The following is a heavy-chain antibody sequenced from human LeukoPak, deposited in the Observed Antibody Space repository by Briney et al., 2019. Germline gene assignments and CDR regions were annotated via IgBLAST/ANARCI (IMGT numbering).Heavy chain of an antibody. CDR2: IKSKTDGGTT. D-gene: IGHD4-17*01. CDR3: TTPRHGDLDAFDI. V-gene: IGHV3-15*01. Sequence: GGSLRLSCAASGFTFSNAWMSWVRQAPGKGLEWVGRIKSKTDGGTTDYAAPVKGRFTISRDDSKNTLYLQMNSLKTEDTAVYYCTTPRHGDLDAFDIWGQGTMVTVSS. J-gene: IGHJ3*02. CDR1: GFTFSNAW.